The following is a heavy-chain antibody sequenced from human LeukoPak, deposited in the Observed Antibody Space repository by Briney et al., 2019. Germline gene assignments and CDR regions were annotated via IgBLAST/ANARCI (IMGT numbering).Heavy chain of an antibody. CDR2: IYTSGST. CDR3: ASGLIWSGSDFDY. Sequence: PSETLSLTCTVSGGSISSGSYYWSWIRQPAGKGLEWIGRIYTSGSTNYNPSLKSRVTISVDTSKNQFSLKLSSVTAADTAVYYCASGLIWSGSDFDYWGQGTLVTVSS. D-gene: IGHD3-3*01. J-gene: IGHJ4*02. V-gene: IGHV4-61*02. CDR1: GGSISSGSYY.